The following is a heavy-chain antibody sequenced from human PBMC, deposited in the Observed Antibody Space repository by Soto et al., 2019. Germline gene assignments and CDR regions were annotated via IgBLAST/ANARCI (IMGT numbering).Heavy chain of an antibody. CDR3: ARGFDGNYYYGMDV. V-gene: IGHV4-34*01. D-gene: IGHD3-9*01. CDR1: GGSFSGYY. J-gene: IGHJ6*02. CDR2: INHSGST. Sequence: SEALSLTGAVYGGSFSGYYWSWIRQPPGKGLEWIGEINHSGSTNYNPSLKSRVTISVDTSKNQFSLKLSSVTAADTAVYYCARGFDGNYYYGMDVWGQGTTVTVSS.